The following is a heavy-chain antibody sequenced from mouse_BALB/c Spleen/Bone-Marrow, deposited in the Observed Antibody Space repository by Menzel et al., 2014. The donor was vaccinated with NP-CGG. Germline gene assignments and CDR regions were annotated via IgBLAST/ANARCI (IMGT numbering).Heavy chain of an antibody. Sequence: DVKLMESGGGSEQPGGSLRLSCATSGFTLTDYYMSWVRQPPGKALEWLGFIRNKAKGSTTDYSASAKGRFTISRDNSQSILYLQMNTLRPEDSATYYCARDIEGYSSYWYLDIWRAGPPVPVSS. J-gene: IGHJ1*01. CDR2: IRNKAKGSTT. V-gene: IGHV7-3*02. CDR3: ARDIEGYSSYWYLDI. D-gene: IGHD2-3*01. CDR1: GFTLTDYY.